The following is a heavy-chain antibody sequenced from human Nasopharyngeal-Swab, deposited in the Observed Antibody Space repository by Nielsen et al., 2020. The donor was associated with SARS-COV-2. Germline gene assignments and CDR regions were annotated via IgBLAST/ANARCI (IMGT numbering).Heavy chain of an antibody. D-gene: IGHD6-19*01. CDR1: GFSFDDYA. Sequence: SLKISCAASGFSFDDYAMHWVRQAPGKGLEWVSGISWNSGRIGYADSVKGRFTISRDNAKNSLFLHMNSLRAEDTDLYYCAKDLGIAVAGTGQDFWGQGTLVTVSS. CDR3: AKDLGIAVAGTGQDF. J-gene: IGHJ4*02. CDR2: ISWNSGRI. V-gene: IGHV3-9*01.